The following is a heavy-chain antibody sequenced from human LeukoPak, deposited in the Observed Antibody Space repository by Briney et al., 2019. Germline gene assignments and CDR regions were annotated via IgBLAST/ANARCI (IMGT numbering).Heavy chain of an antibody. CDR3: ARVSYDSSGYRLDY. D-gene: IGHD3-22*01. V-gene: IGHV4-30-4*01. Sequence: SETLSLTCTVSGGSISSGDYYWSWIRQPRGRGLEWIVYIYYSGSTYYNPSLKSRVTISVDTSKNQFSLKLSSVTAADTAVYYCARVSYDSSGYRLDYWGQGTLVTVSS. CDR1: GGSISSGDYY. CDR2: IYYSGST. J-gene: IGHJ4*02.